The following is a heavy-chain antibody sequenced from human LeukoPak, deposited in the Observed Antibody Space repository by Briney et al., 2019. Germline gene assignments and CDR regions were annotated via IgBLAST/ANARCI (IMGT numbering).Heavy chain of an antibody. CDR1: GFTFSSYW. J-gene: IGHJ4*02. Sequence: GGSLRLSCAASGFTFSSYWMIWVRQAPGKGLEWVANIQQDGSEKYYVDSVKGRFTISRDNAKNSLYLQMNSLGAEDTAVYYCARNPPRYFNWGQGTLVTVSS. D-gene: IGHD1-26*01. CDR2: IQQDGSEK. V-gene: IGHV3-7*05. CDR3: ARNPPRYFN.